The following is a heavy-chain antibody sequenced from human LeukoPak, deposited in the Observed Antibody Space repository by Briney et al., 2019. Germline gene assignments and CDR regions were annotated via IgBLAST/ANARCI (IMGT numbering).Heavy chain of an antibody. D-gene: IGHD5-12*01. CDR2: ISWNSGTI. CDR3: AKGGGYDFRYYYYYMDV. V-gene: IGHV3-9*01. CDR1: GFTFDDCA. Sequence: GGSLRLSCAASGFTFDDCAMHWVRQAPGKGLEWISGISWNSGTIGYADSVKGRFTISRDNSKNTLYLQMNSLRAEDTAVYYCAKGGGYDFRYYYYYMDVWGKGTTVTVSS. J-gene: IGHJ6*03.